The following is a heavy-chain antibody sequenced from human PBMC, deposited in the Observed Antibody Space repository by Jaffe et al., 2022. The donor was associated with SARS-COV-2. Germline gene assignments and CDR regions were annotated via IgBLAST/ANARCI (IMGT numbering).Heavy chain of an antibody. Sequence: EVQLLESGGGLIQPGGSLRLSCAASGFIFSSHGMSWVRQAPGKGLEWVSTGGVSGGTYYADSVKGRFTISRDNSKNTVDLEMKSLRVEDTALYFCARRGLTDSGAQAYYFDQWGQGTLVTVSP. D-gene: IGHD2-8*02. J-gene: IGHJ4*02. CDR2: GGVSGGT. V-gene: IGHV3-23*01. CDR1: GFIFSSHG. CDR3: ARRGLTDSGAQAYYFDQ.